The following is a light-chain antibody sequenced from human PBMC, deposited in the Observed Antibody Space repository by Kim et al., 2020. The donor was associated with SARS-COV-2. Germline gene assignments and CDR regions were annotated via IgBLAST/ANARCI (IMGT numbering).Light chain of an antibody. J-gene: IGLJ2*01. CDR3: QACDSSTVV. CDR2: QDS. CDR1: KLGDKY. V-gene: IGLV3-1*01. Sequence: SYELTQPPSVSVSPGQTASITCSGDKLGDKYACWYQQKPGQSPVLVIYQDSKRPSGIPERFSGPNSGNTATLTISGTQAMDEADYYCQACDSSTVVFGGG.